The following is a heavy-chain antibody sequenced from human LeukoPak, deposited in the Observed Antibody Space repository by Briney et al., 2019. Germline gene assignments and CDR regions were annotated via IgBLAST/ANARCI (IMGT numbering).Heavy chain of an antibody. J-gene: IGHJ5*02. CDR1: GGSISSNNYY. CDR2: IYHSGST. V-gene: IGHV4-39*07. CDR3: ARDYCTSTTCPNWFDP. D-gene: IGHD2-2*01. Sequence: SETLSLTCTVSGGSISSNNYYWSWIRQPPGKGLEWIGEIYHSGSTNYNLSLKSRVTISVDKSKNQFSLKLNSVTAADTAVYYCARDYCTSTTCPNWFDPWGQGTLVTVSS.